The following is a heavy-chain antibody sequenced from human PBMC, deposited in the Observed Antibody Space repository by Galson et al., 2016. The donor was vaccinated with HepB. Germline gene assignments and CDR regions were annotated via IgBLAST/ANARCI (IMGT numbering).Heavy chain of an antibody. Sequence: SLRLSCAASGFTFSNYAMSWVRQAPGKGLEWVSTISGSGVGTYYADSVKGRFTISRDNSKNTLHLQINSLRAEDTAVYYCAKEGRLGDGLDVWGQGTTVTVSS. J-gene: IGHJ6*02. CDR3: AKEGRLGDGLDV. CDR1: GFTFSNYA. CDR2: ISGSGVGT. V-gene: IGHV3-23*01. D-gene: IGHD3-10*01.